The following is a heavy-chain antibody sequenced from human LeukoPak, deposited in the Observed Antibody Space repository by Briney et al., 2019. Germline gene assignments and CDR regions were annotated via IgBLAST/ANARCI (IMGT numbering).Heavy chain of an antibody. CDR1: GYTFTSDG. D-gene: IGHD6-19*01. J-gene: IGHJ6*03. CDR2: ISAYNGNT. Sequence: ASVKVSCKASGYTFTSDGISWVRQAPGQGLEWVGWISAYNGNTNYAQKLQGRVSMTTDTSTSTAYMDLRSLRSDDTAVYYCARDLRYRSGWSASGMDVWGKGTTVTISS. CDR3: ARDLRYRSGWSASGMDV. V-gene: IGHV1-18*01.